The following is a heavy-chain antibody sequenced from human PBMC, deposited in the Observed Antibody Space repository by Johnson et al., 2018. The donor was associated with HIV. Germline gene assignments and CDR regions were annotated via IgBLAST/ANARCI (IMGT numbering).Heavy chain of an antibody. CDR2: ISYDGSNE. D-gene: IGHD2-15*01. CDR3: AKSSRRDIDKDDAFDI. Sequence: VQLLESGGGVVQPGRSLRLSCAASGFSFSSYAMHWVRQSPGKGLEWVAVISYDGSNEYYAESVKGRFTISRDNSKNTLYLQMNSLRAEDTAVYYCAKSSRRDIDKDDAFDIWGQGTMVTVSS. CDR1: GFSFSSYA. J-gene: IGHJ3*02. V-gene: IGHV3-30*18.